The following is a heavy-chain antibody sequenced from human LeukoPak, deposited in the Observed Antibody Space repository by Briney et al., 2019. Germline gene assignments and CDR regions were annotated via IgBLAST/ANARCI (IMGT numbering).Heavy chain of an antibody. CDR3: AHSKRGGGYYINAFAV. V-gene: IGHV4-59*01. CDR1: GASTSAYY. Sequence: SETLSLTCTVSGASTSAYYWSWIRQPPGKGLEWIGYSYSGGNANYNPSLKSRVTISIDTSENQFSLRLTSVTAADTTIYFCAHSKRGGGYYINAFAVWGQGALVTISS. CDR2: SYSGGNA. D-gene: IGHD1-26*01. J-gene: IGHJ3*01.